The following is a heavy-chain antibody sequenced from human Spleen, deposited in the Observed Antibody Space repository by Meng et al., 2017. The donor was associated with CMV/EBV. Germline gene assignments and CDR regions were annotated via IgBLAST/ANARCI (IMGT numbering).Heavy chain of an antibody. CDR2: IIPIFGTA. V-gene: IGHV1-69*05. D-gene: IGHD3-3*01. CDR3: ARKLALADFWSDYYYYGMDV. J-gene: IGHJ6*02. CDR1: GYTFTDYH. Sequence: SVKVSCKASGYTFTDYHMHWVRQAPGQGLEWMGGIIPIFGTANYAQKFQGRVTITTDESTSTAYMELSSLRSEDTAVYYCARKLALADFWSDYYYYGMDVWGQGTTVTVSS.